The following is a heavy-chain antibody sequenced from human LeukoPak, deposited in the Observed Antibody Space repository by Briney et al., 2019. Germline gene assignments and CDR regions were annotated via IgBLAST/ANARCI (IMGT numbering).Heavy chain of an antibody. CDR2: ISAYNGNT. V-gene: IGHV1-18*01. Sequence: ASVKVSCKASGYTFTSYGIIWVRQAPGQGLEWMGWISAYNGNTNYAQKLQGRVTMTTDTSTSTAYMELRSLRSDDTAVYYCARSSIFGVVIGIADYWGQGTLVTVSS. J-gene: IGHJ4*02. CDR1: GYTFTSYG. CDR3: ARSSIFGVVIGIADY. D-gene: IGHD3-3*01.